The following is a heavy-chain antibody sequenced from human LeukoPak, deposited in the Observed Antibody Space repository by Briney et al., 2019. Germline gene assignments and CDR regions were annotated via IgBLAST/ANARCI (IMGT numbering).Heavy chain of an antibody. CDR2: IKSKTDGRTT. V-gene: IGHV3-15*01. J-gene: IGHJ4*02. CDR1: GFTFSNAW. D-gene: IGHD3-22*01. CDR3: TTWYYYDSSGYIDY. Sequence: KSGRSLRLSCAASGFTFSNAWISWVRQPPGKWLEWVGRIKSKTDGRTTDYAAPVKGRFTISRDDSKNTLYLQMNSLKTEDTAVYYCTTWYYYDSSGYIDYWGQGTLVTVSS.